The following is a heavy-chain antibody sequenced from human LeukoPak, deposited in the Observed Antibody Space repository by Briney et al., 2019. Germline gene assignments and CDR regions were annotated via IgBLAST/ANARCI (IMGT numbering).Heavy chain of an antibody. CDR3: ARARNGGDFDY. Sequence: QPGGSLRLSCAASGFTVSSNYMSWVRQAPGKGLEWVSVIYSGGSAYYADSVKGRFTISRDNSKNTLYLQMNSLRAEDTAVYYCARARNGGDFDYWGQGTLVTVSS. CDR1: GFTVSSNY. CDR2: IYSGGSA. V-gene: IGHV3-53*01. D-gene: IGHD3-16*01. J-gene: IGHJ4*02.